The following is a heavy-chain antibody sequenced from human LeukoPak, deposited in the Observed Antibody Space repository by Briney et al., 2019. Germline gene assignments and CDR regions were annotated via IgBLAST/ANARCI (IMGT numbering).Heavy chain of an antibody. Sequence: GGSLRLSCAASGFTFDDYAMHWVRQPPGKGLEWVSGISWNSGSIGYADSVKGRFAILRDNAKNSLYLQMNSLRAEDMALYYCTKALTASSPSYFDNWGQGTLVTDSS. J-gene: IGHJ4*02. D-gene: IGHD6-6*01. CDR2: ISWNSGSI. V-gene: IGHV3-9*03. CDR3: TKALTASSPSYFDN. CDR1: GFTFDDYA.